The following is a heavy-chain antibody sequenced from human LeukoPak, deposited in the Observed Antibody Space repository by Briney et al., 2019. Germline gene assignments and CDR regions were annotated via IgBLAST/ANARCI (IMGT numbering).Heavy chain of an antibody. Sequence: SETLSLTCTVSGGSISSSSYYWGWIRQPPGKGPEWIGSIYYSGSTYYNPSLKSRVTISVDRSKNQFSLKLSSVTAADTAVYYCARCLVGGTKEAPFDYWGQGTLVTVSS. D-gene: IGHD1-7*01. V-gene: IGHV4-39*07. J-gene: IGHJ4*02. CDR3: ARCLVGGTKEAPFDY. CDR1: GGSISSSSYY. CDR2: IYYSGST.